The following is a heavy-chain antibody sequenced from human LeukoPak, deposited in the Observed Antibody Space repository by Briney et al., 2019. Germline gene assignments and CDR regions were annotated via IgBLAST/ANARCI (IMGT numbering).Heavy chain of an antibody. J-gene: IGHJ4*02. V-gene: IGHV1-2*02. CDR3: ASFLITDYGDYVAY. CDR2: INPNSGGT. CDR1: GYTFTGYY. Sequence: ASVKVSCKASGYTFTGYYMHWVRQAPGQGLEWMGWINPNSGGTNYAQKFQGRVTMTRDTSISTAYMELSRLRSDDTAVYYCASFLITDYGDYVAYWDQGTLVTVSS. D-gene: IGHD4-17*01.